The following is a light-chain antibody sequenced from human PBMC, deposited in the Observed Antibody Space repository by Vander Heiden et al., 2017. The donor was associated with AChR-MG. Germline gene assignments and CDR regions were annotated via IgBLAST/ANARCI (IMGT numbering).Light chain of an antibody. V-gene: IGLV1-47*01. Sequence: QPVLTQPPSPSGSPGHRATPSRSGTSSNTGPNFVYWYKQPPGTAPKLRIYRNNQRPSGVPDRFSGSKFGTSAPLAISGLRSEDEADYYCAAWDYSLSGYVMVGGGTKLTVL. CDR2: RNN. CDR3: AAWDYSLSGYVM. J-gene: IGLJ2*01. CDR1: SSNTGPNF.